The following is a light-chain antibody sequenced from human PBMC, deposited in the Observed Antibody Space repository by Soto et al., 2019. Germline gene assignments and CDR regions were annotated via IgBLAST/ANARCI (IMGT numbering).Light chain of an antibody. CDR2: GAS. J-gene: IGKJ2*01. CDR1: QSINRD. Sequence: DIQMTQSPSSLSASVGDRVTITCRASQSINRDLNWYQQTAGKAPKLVIYGASSLVSGVPSRFRGRGSGTDITLTITSLQPEDFAPYYCQQSYSPVRNIFGQGTKPAI. CDR3: QQSYSPVRNI. V-gene: IGKV1-39*01.